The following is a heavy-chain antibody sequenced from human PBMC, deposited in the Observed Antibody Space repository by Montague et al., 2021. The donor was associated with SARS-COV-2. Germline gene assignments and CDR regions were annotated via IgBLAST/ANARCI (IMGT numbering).Heavy chain of an antibody. J-gene: IGHJ4*02. CDR1: GFTVSSNY. Sequence: SLRLSCAASGFTVSSNYMSWVRQAPGKGLEWVSVIYSGGSTYYADSVKGRFTISRGNSKNTLYLQMNSLRAEDTAVYYCARGYYDSSGYYATVGVHWGQGTLVTVSS. V-gene: IGHV3-66*01. D-gene: IGHD3-22*01. CDR3: ARGYYDSSGYYATVGVH. CDR2: IYSGGST.